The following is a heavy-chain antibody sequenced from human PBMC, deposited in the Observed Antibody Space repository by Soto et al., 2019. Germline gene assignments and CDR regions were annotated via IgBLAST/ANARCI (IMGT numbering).Heavy chain of an antibody. V-gene: IGHV1-46*01. CDR3: AINYYDSSGYLY. CDR2: IDPSGNGT. D-gene: IGHD3-22*01. CDR1: GHTLINYY. Sequence: ASVKVSCKTSGHTLINYYMHWVRQAPGQGLDWLGKIDPSGNGTSYAERFQGRITLTSDTSTKTVYVELSSLRSEDTAIYYCAINYYDSSGYLYWGQGTLVTVSS. J-gene: IGHJ4*02.